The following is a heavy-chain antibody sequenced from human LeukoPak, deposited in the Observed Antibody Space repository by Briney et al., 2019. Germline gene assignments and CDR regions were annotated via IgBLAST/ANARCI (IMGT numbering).Heavy chain of an antibody. CDR1: GFTFDDYA. CDR2: ISGNGSNT. J-gene: IGHJ4*02. V-gene: IGHV3-43*02. D-gene: IGHD1-7*01. Sequence: GGSLRLSCAASGFTFDDYAMHWVRQVPGKGLEWVSLISGNGSNTYYADSVKGRFTISRDNSKNSLYLQMNSLRTEDTALYYCAKDISNWNSRHFDYWGQGTLVTVSS. CDR3: AKDISNWNSRHFDY.